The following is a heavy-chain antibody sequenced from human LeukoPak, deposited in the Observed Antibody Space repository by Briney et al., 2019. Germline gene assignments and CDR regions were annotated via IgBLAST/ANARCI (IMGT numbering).Heavy chain of an antibody. CDR1: GGTFSSYA. D-gene: IGHD3-16*02. CDR3: ARSSITFGGVIVNPHNWFDP. Sequence: SVKVSCKASGGTFSSYAISWVRQAPGQGLEWMGRIIPIFGTANYAQKFQGRVTITTDESTSTAYVELSSLRSEDTAVYYCARSSITFGGVIVNPHNWFDPWGQGTLVTVSS. J-gene: IGHJ5*02. V-gene: IGHV1-69*05. CDR2: IIPIFGTA.